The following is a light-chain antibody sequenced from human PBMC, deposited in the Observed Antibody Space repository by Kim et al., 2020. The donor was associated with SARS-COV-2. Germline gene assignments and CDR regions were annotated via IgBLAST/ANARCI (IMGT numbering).Light chain of an antibody. CDR2: SNN. CDR3: AAWDDSLSGVV. CDR1: SSNFGSNY. Sequence: GQRVTISCSGSSSNFGSNYVYWYQQHPGTAPKLLIYSNNQRPSGVPDRFSGSKSGTSASLAISGLRSEDEADYYCAAWDDSLSGVVFGGGTQLTVL. V-gene: IGLV1-47*02. J-gene: IGLJ2*01.